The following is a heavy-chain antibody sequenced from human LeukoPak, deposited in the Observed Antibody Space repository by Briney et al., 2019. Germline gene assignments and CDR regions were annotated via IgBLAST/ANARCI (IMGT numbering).Heavy chain of an antibody. CDR3: ARPVSSSWPDAFDI. Sequence: PSETLSLTCTVFGASITSYYWSWIRQPPGKGLEWIGFFSYSGSANYNPSLKSRVTISVDTSKNQFSLSLTSVTAADTAVYYCARPVSSSWPDAFDIWGQGTMVTVSS. CDR1: GASITSYY. J-gene: IGHJ3*02. D-gene: IGHD6-13*01. CDR2: FSYSGSA. V-gene: IGHV4-59*08.